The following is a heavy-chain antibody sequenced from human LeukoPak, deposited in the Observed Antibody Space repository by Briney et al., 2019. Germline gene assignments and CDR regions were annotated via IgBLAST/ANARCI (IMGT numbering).Heavy chain of an antibody. CDR2: VNGDGSST. D-gene: IGHD6-6*01. V-gene: IGHV3-74*01. Sequence: GGSLRLSCAASGFTFSTYWMHWVRQAPGKGLVWVSRVNGDGSSTNYADSVKGRFTISRDNAKNTLYLQMNSLRAEDTAVYYCARDRGIAARFDYWGQGTLVTVSS. CDR1: GFTFSTYW. J-gene: IGHJ4*02. CDR3: ARDRGIAARFDY.